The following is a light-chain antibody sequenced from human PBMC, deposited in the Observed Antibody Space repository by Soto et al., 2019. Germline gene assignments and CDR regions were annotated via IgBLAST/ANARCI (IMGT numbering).Light chain of an antibody. CDR1: QSVSSSY. CDR2: DAS. V-gene: IGKV3D-20*01. Sequence: EIILTQSPATPSLSPGERATLSCGASQSVSSSYVAWYQHRPGLAPRLLIHDASSRATGIPDRFSGTKSGTDFTLTIRRLEPEDAAVYYCQQYGSSGITFGQGTRLEIK. CDR3: QQYGSSGIT. J-gene: IGKJ5*01.